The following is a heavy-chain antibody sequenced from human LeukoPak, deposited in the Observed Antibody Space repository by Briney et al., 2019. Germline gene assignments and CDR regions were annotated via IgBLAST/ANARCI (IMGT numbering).Heavy chain of an antibody. D-gene: IGHD4-17*01. V-gene: IGHV4-39*01. CDR2: IYYSGST. J-gene: IGHJ6*03. CDR3: ASLTVTSYYYYYMDV. Sequence: SETLSLTCTVSGGSISSSSYYWGWIRQPPGKGLEWIGSIYYSGSTYYNPSLKSRVTISVDTSKNQFSLKLSSVTAADTAVYYCASLTVTSYYYYYMDVWGKGTTVTISS. CDR1: GGSISSSSYY.